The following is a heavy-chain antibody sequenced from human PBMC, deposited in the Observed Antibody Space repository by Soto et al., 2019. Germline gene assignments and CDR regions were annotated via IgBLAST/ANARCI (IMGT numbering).Heavy chain of an antibody. CDR2: IRSKAYGGTT. J-gene: IGHJ4*02. D-gene: IGHD2-15*01. CDR3: TIDFILVLVAATDALAY. Sequence: PGGSLRLSCTASAFTSGDYAMSWFRQAPGKGLEWVGFIRSKAYGGTTEYAASVKGRFTISRDDSKSIAYLQMNSLKTEDTAVYYCTIDFILVLVAATDALAYRGQGTSVTGSS. V-gene: IGHV3-49*03. CDR1: AFTSGDYA.